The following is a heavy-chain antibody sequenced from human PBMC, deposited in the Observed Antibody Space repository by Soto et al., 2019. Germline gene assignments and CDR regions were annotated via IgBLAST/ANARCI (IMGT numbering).Heavy chain of an antibody. CDR1: GGSMSSAY. CDR3: ARATDLYYFDY. J-gene: IGHJ4*02. Sequence: QVXLQXSGPGLXXXXXXLXXXCXXSGGSMSSAYWSWIRQSPGKGLELIGSIYYSGSTNYNPSLKSRVTISIDRSKNQFSLRLSSVTAADTAMYYCARATDLYYFDYWGQGTLVTVSS. CDR2: IYYSGST. D-gene: IGHD4-17*01. V-gene: IGHV4-59*08.